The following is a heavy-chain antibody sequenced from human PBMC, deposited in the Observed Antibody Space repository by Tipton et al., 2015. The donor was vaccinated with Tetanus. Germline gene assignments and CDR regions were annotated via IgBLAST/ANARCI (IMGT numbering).Heavy chain of an antibody. CDR3: ARGGLCVVPACVGIIPLLDV. CDR2: IYYNGST. V-gene: IGHV4-59*01. Sequence: TMSLTCSVSGGSISYYYWSWIRQSPGKGLEWIGHIYYNGSTKYNPSLKSRVTVSLDTPKKHFSLRLSSVTAADTAVYYCARGGLCVVPACVGIIPLLDVWGRGTLVTVSS. CDR1: GGSISYYY. D-gene: IGHD2-21*01. J-gene: IGHJ2*01.